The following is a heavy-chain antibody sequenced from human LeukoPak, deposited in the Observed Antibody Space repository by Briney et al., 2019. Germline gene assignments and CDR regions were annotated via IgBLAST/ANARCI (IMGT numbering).Heavy chain of an antibody. CDR3: ARVYYYDSSGYYYPGTYFDY. Sequence: SQTLSLTCAISGDSVSSNSAAWNWIRQSPSRGLEWLGRTYYRSKWYNDYAVSVKSRITINPDTSQNQFSLQLNSVTPEDTAVYYCARVYYYDSSGYYYPGTYFDYWGQGTLVTVSS. CDR2: TYYRSKWYN. D-gene: IGHD3-22*01. J-gene: IGHJ4*02. CDR1: GDSVSSNSAA. V-gene: IGHV6-1*01.